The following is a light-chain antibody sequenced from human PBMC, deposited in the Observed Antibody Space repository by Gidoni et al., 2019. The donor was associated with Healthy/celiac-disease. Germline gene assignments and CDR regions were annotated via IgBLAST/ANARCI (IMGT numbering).Light chain of an antibody. CDR1: HSVLYSSNNKHY. V-gene: IGKV4-1*01. CDR3: QQYYSTRT. J-gene: IGKJ1*01. CDR2: WAS. Sequence: DIVMTQSPDSLAVSMGERATLNCKSSHSVLYSSNNKHYLAWYQPKPGPPPKLLIYWASTRESGVPDRFSGSVSGTDFTLTISSLQAEDVAVYYCQQYYSTRTFGQGTKVEIK.